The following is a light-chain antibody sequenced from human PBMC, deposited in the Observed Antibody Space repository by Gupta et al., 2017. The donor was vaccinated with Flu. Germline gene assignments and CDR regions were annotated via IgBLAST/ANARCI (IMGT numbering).Light chain of an antibody. CDR1: QSVNTN. CDR2: GAA. CDR3: QQYDKWPPWA. J-gene: IGKJ1*01. V-gene: IGKV3-15*01. Sequence: DIVMTQSPATLSVSPGDRSILSCRASQSVNTNLAWYQQKPGHAPRLLLYGAATRGTGIAARFSGGGGGREVTLTITSRQSEDFAVYYCQQYDKWPPWAFGQGTKVE.